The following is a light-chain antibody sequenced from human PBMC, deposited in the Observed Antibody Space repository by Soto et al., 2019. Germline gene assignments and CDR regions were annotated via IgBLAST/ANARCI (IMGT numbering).Light chain of an antibody. CDR2: KAS. V-gene: IGKV1-5*03. CDR3: QQYNDYSPT. Sequence: DIQMTQSPSTLSASIGDRVTVTCRASQSISSWLAWYQQKPGKAPKLLIYKASSLESGVPSRFSGSGSGTEFTLTISSLQPDDFATYFCQQYNDYSPTFGQGTKLEIK. J-gene: IGKJ2*01. CDR1: QSISSW.